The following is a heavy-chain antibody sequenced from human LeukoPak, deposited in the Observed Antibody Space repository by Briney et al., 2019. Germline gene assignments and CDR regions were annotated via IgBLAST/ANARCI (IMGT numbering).Heavy chain of an antibody. CDR1: GYTLTGYY. V-gene: IGHV1-2*02. D-gene: IGHD3-16*02. Sequence: VASVKVSCKASGYTLTGYYMHWVRQAPGQGLEWMGWINPNSGGTNYAQKFQGRVTMTRDTSISTAYMELSRLRSDDTAVYYCARIEFGGVIDCQDYWGQGTLVTVSS. J-gene: IGHJ4*02. CDR3: ARIEFGGVIDCQDY. CDR2: INPNSGGT.